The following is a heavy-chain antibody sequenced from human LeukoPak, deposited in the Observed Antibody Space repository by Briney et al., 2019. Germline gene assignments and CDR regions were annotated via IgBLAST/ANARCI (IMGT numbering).Heavy chain of an antibody. Sequence: SGPTLVNPTQTLTLTCTFSGFSLSTSGVGVGWIRQPPGKALEWLALIYWNDDKRYSPSLKSRLTITKDTSKNQVVLTMTNMDPVDTATYYCAHSPSLPPARYCSGGSCYPSYYFDYWGQGTLVTVSS. CDR1: GFSLSTSGVG. CDR3: AHSPSLPPARYCSGGSCYPSYYFDY. J-gene: IGHJ4*02. CDR2: IYWNDDK. D-gene: IGHD2-15*01. V-gene: IGHV2-5*01.